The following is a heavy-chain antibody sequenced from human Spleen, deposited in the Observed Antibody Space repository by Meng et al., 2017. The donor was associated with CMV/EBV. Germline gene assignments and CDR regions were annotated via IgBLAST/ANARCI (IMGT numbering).Heavy chain of an antibody. CDR2: IYYSGST. Sequence: LRLSCTVSGGSISSGGYYWSWIRQHPGKGLEWIGYIYYSGSTYYNPSLKSRVTISVDTSKNQFSLKLSSVTAADTAVYYCAREKTDNYYYYYGMDVWGQGTTVTVSS. J-gene: IGHJ6*02. CDR1: GGSISSGGYY. V-gene: IGHV4-31*03. D-gene: IGHD1-1*01. CDR3: AREKTDNYYYYYGMDV.